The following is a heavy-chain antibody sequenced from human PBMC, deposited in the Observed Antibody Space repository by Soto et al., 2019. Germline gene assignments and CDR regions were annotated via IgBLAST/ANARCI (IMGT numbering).Heavy chain of an antibody. CDR3: ARDRAEMATVGLGY. CDR2: ISYDGIDE. J-gene: IGHJ4*02. D-gene: IGHD4-4*01. Sequence: QVPLVESGGGVVQPGGSLRLSSAASGFTFTSYAMHWVRQAPGKGLQWVAVISYDGIDESYAGSVKGRFAISRGKSENTDCLQVNRLSPDDTVAYYGARDRAEMATVGLGYWGQGTLVTVSS. V-gene: IGHV3-30*09. CDR1: GFTFTSYA.